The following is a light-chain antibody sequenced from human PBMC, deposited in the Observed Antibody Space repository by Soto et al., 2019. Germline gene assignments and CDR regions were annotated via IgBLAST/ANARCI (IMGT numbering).Light chain of an antibody. Sequence: NFMLTQPHSVSESPGKTVTISCTRSSGSIASNYVQWYQQRPGSAPTTVIYEDNQRPSGVPDRFSGSIDSSSNSASLTISGLMTEDEADYYCQSYDSSNWVFGGGTQLTVL. V-gene: IGLV6-57*04. CDR3: QSYDSSNWV. CDR2: EDN. CDR1: SGSIASNY. J-gene: IGLJ3*02.